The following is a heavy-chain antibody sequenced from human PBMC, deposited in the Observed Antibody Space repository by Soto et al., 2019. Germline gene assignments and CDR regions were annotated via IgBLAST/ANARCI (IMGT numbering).Heavy chain of an antibody. CDR2: IYFNGNT. D-gene: IGHD3-9*01. CDR1: GGSVSSSAY. J-gene: IGHJ4*02. CDR3: ARHGRTLTGSPIVY. V-gene: IGHV4-39*01. Sequence: PSETLSLTCTVSGGSVSSSAYWGWIRQPPGKGLQWIATIYFNGNTYYNPSLKSRVTISIDTSKNQFSLTLSSVTAADTAVYYCARHGRTLTGSPIVYWGQGTLVTVSS.